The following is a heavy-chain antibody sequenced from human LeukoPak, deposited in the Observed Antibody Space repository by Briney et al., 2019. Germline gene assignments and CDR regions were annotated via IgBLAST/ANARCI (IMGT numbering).Heavy chain of an antibody. CDR1: GYRFTNYW. J-gene: IGHJ4*02. Sequence: GASLKISCKASGYRFTNYWIAWARPMPGKGLEWMGIIYPDDSDTNYSPSFQGQVTISADQSISTAYLQWNSLEASDTAMYYCARHPIYCSGGTCFSSNYFDYWGQGTLVTVSS. CDR3: ARHPIYCSGGTCFSSNYFDY. CDR2: IYPDDSDT. V-gene: IGHV5-51*01. D-gene: IGHD2-15*01.